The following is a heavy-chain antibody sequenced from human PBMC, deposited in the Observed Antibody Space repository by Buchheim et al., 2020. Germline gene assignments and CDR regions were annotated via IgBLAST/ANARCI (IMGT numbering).Heavy chain of an antibody. V-gene: IGHV4-61*08. Sequence: QVQLEESGPGLVKPSETLSLTCSVSGASVNSPGIHWSWIRQPPGKGPEYIGNIFYSGSTNYNPSLKSRLTISLDPARNQFSLNLTSVTTADTAVYYCARDPVTARSFDLWGRGTL. CDR3: ARDPVTARSFDL. CDR1: GASVNSPGIH. D-gene: IGHD5-18*01. J-gene: IGHJ2*01. CDR2: IFYSGST.